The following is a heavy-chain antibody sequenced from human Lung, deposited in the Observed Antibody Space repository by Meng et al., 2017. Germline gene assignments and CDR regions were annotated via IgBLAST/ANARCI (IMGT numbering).Heavy chain of an antibody. Sequence: QVPLRQWGAGLLKPSETLSLTCVVSGGSFSDYYWSWIRQPPGKGLEWIGEINHSGSTNYNPSLESRATISVDTSQNNLSLKLSSVTAAGSAVYYCARGPTTMAHDFDYWGQGTLVTVSS. J-gene: IGHJ4*02. CDR1: GGSFSDYY. D-gene: IGHD4-11*01. V-gene: IGHV4-34*01. CDR2: INHSGST. CDR3: ARGPTTMAHDFDY.